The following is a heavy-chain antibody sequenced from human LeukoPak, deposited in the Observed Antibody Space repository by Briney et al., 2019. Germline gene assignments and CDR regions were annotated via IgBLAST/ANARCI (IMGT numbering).Heavy chain of an antibody. D-gene: IGHD5-24*01. Sequence: GASLQISCKGSGSSFTSYWIGWVRPMPGKGLEWMGIIYPGDSDTRYSPSFQGQVTISADKSISTAYLQWSSLKASDTAMYYCARGGDGYNEPPGWFDPWGQGTLVTVSS. CDR2: IYPGDSDT. V-gene: IGHV5-51*01. J-gene: IGHJ5*02. CDR1: GSSFTSYW. CDR3: ARGGDGYNEPPGWFDP.